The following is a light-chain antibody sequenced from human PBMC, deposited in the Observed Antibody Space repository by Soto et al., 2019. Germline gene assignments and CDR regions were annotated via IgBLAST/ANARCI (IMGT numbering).Light chain of an antibody. J-gene: IGLJ2*01. CDR1: SSDVGGYNY. Sequence: QSALTQPRSVSGSPGQSVTISCTGTSSDVGGYNYVSWYQQHPGKAPKLMIYDVSKRPSGVPDRFSGSKSGNTASLTISGLQAEDEADYYCCSYAGSYTFDVFSGGTKVTVL. V-gene: IGLV2-11*01. CDR2: DVS. CDR3: CSYAGSYTFDV.